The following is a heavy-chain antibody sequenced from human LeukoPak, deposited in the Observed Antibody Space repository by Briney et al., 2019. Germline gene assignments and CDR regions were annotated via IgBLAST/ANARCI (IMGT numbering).Heavy chain of an antibody. J-gene: IGHJ4*02. D-gene: IGHD4-23*01. CDR2: MNPNSGIT. Sequence: ASVKVSCKASGYTFTNYDINWVRQATGQGLEWLGWMNPNSGITGYAQKFQGRISITRNTSITTAYMELSSLRSEDTAVYYCARGLMGGNPYDYWGQGTLVTVSS. V-gene: IGHV1-8*03. CDR1: GYTFTNYD. CDR3: ARGLMGGNPYDY.